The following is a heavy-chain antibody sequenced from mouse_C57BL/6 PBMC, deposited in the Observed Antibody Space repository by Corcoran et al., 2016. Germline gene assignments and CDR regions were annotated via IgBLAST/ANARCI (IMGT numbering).Heavy chain of an antibody. J-gene: IGHJ1*03. V-gene: IGHV1-18*01. CDR1: GYTFTDYN. Sequence: EVQLQQSGPELVKPGASVKIPCKASGYTFTDYNMDWVKQSHGKSLEWIGDINPNNGGTIYNQKFKGKATLTVDKSSSTAYMELRSLTSEDTAVYYCARVYGSSLWYFDVWGTGTTVTVSS. D-gene: IGHD1-1*01. CDR2: INPNNGGT. CDR3: ARVYGSSLWYFDV.